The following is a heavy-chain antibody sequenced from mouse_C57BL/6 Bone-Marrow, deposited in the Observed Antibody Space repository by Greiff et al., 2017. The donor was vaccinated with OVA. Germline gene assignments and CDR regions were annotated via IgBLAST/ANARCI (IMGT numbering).Heavy chain of an antibody. J-gene: IGHJ2*01. CDR3: ASRSSSYYFDY. V-gene: IGHV1-64*01. CDR2: IHPNSGST. Sequence: VQLQQSGAELVKPGASVKLSCKASGYTFTSYWMHWVKQRPGQGLEWIGMIHPNSGSTNYNEKFKSKATLTVDKSSSTAYRQLSSLTSEDSAVYDCASRSSSYYFDYWGQGTTLTVSS. CDR1: GYTFTSYW. D-gene: IGHD1-1*01.